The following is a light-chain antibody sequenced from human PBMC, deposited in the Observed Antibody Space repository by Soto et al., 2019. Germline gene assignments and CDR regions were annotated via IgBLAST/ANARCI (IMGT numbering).Light chain of an antibody. CDR1: QSVSSNN. V-gene: IGKV3-20*01. CDR2: GAS. J-gene: IGKJ5*01. Sequence: EIVLTQSPGTLSLSPADTATLSCRASQSVSSNNLAWYHQKPGQTPRLLIYGASSRATGIPDRFSGSGSGTDFTLTISRLEPEDFAVYYCQQYDNSITFGQGTRLEIE. CDR3: QQYDNSIT.